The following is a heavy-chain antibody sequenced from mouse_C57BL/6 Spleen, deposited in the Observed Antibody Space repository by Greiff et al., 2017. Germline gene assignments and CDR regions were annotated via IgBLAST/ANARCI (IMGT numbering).Heavy chain of an antibody. CDR1: GFTFTDYY. D-gene: IGHD3-3*01. CDR3: ARGADLDFDY. Sequence: EVKVVESGGGLVQPGGSLTLSCAASGFTFTDYYLYWVRQIPEKRLEWVAYISNGGGSTYYPAPVKGRFTIAKDNAKNTLCQQMSRLKAEDAAMYCCARGADLDFDYWGQGTTLTVSS. CDR2: ISNGGGST. V-gene: IGHV5-12*01. J-gene: IGHJ2*01.